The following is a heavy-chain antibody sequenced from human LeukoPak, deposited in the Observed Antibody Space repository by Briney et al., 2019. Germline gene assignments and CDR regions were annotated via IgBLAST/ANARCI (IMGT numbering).Heavy chain of an antibody. CDR1: GFTFSSYA. D-gene: IGHD5-24*01. V-gene: IGHV3-23*01. CDR3: ARDGPRATGFDAFEI. Sequence: PGGSLRLSYAPSGFTFSSYAMSWVRQAPGKGLEWVAVISGGGSGTYYADSVRGRFTISRDNAKDSLYLQMNSLRAEDTAVYYCARDGPRATGFDAFEIWGQGTTVTVSS. CDR2: ISGGGSGT. J-gene: IGHJ3*02.